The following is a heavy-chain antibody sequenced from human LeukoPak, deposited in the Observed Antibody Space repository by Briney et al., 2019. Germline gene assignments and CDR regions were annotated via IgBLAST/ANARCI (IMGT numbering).Heavy chain of an antibody. CDR2: IYTSGST. CDR1: GGSIRNYF. V-gene: IGHV4-4*07. Sequence: SEPLSLTCSVSGGSIRNYFWSWIRQPAGKGLEWIGRIYTSGSTDYNPALRSRVSMSVDTSRNQFSLRLSSMTAADTAVYYCARESKSYDGSGFDHDSWGQGTLV. J-gene: IGHJ4*02. CDR3: ARESKSYDGSGFDHDS. D-gene: IGHD3-22*01.